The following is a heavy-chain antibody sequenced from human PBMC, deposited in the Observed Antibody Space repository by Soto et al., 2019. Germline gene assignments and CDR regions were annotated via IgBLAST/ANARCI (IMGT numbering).Heavy chain of an antibody. CDR3: ARDQVVVVPAAREGYYYYYMDV. CDR2: ISSSSSYI. J-gene: IGHJ6*03. CDR1: GFTFSSYS. D-gene: IGHD2-2*01. V-gene: IGHV3-21*01. Sequence: EVQLVESGGGLVKPGGSLRLSCAASGFTFSSYSMNWVRQAPGKGLEWVSSISSSSSYIYYADSVKGRFTISRDNAKNSLYLQMNSLRAEDRAVYYCARDQVVVVPAAREGYYYYYMDVWGKGTTVTVSS.